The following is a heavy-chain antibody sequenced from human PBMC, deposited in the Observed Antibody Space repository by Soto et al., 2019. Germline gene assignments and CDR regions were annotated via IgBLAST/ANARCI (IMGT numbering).Heavy chain of an antibody. J-gene: IGHJ4*02. Sequence: GGSLRLSCAASGFTFSSYSMNWVRQAPGKGLEWVSSISSSSSYIYYADSVKGRFTISRDNAKNSLYLQMNSLRAEDTAVYYCARDFSYSGTVTTFDYWGQGTLVTVSS. CDR3: ARDFSYSGTVTTFDY. D-gene: IGHD4-17*01. V-gene: IGHV3-21*01. CDR2: ISSSSSYI. CDR1: GFTFSSYS.